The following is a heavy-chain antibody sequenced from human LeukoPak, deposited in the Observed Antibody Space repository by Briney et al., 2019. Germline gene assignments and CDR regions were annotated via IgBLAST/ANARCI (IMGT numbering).Heavy chain of an antibody. CDR1: GYTVTEIS. CDR2: FAPEDDES. Sequence: ASVKVSCKVSGYTVTEISMHWVRQAPGKGLEWMGAFAPEDDESIYSQKFRGRLIMTEDTSTDTAYMELKSLTSDDTAVYFCATDRTGTYYYSMDVWGQGTTVTVSS. J-gene: IGHJ6*02. V-gene: IGHV1-24*01. CDR3: ATDRTGTYYYSMDV. D-gene: IGHD1/OR15-1a*01.